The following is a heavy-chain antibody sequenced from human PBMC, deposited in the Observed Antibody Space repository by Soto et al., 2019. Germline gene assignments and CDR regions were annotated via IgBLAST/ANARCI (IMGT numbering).Heavy chain of an antibody. J-gene: IGHJ4*02. CDR2: ISAYNGNT. CDR3: ARVPSRYCSGGSCYWRYFDY. V-gene: IGHV1-18*01. D-gene: IGHD2-15*01. CDR1: GYTFTSYG. Sequence: QVQLVQSGAEVKKPGASVKVSCKASGYTFTSYGISWVRQAPGQGLEWMGWISAYNGNTNYAQKLQGRVTMTTDTSTSTAYMELRSLRSDDTAVYYCARVPSRYCSGGSCYWRYFDYWGQGTLVTVSS.